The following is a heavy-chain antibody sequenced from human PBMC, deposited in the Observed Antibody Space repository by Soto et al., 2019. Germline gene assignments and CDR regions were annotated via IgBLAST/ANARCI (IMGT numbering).Heavy chain of an antibody. CDR2: ISYDGSNK. V-gene: IGHV3-30*03. J-gene: IGHJ4*02. CDR1: GFTFSSYG. D-gene: IGHD3-9*01. CDR3: ARVQTGAKNYDILTGYPYFDY. Sequence: GGSLRLSCAASGFTFSSYGMHWVRQAPGKGLEWVAVISYDGSNKYYADSVKGRFTISRDNSKNTLYLQMNSLRAEDTAVYYCARVQTGAKNYDILTGYPYFDYWGQGTLVTVSS.